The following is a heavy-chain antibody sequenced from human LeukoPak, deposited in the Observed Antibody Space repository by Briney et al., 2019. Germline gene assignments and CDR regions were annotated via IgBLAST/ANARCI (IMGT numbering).Heavy chain of an antibody. CDR2: INHSGST. D-gene: IGHD2-8*01. CDR3: ARVFLVYRRDANKGPADF. J-gene: IGHJ4*02. V-gene: IGHV4-34*01. Sequence: PSETLSLTCAVYGGSFSGYFWTWIRQSPGKGLEWIGEINHSGSTNYNPSLESRVSLSVDTSKNQFSLNLTSVTAADTAVYFCARVFLVYRRDANKGPADFWGQGTLVTVSS. CDR1: GGSFSGYF.